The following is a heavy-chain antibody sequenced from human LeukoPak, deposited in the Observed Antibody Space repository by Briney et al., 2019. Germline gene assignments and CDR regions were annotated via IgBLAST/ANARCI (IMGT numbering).Heavy chain of an antibody. Sequence: SETLSLTCTVSRGSISSSSYYWGWIRQPPGMGLEWIGSIYYNGSTNYNPSLKSRVTISLDTSKNQFSLKLTSVTPEDTAVYYCARGLGWPYFDYWGQGTLVTVSS. J-gene: IGHJ4*02. CDR1: RGSISSSSYY. V-gene: IGHV4-39*01. D-gene: IGHD5-24*01. CDR3: ARGLGWPYFDY. CDR2: IYYNGST.